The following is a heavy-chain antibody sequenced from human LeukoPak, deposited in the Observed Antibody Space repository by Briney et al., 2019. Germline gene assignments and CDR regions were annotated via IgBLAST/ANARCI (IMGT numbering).Heavy chain of an antibody. CDR1: GFQFSRHW. Sequence: GGSLRLSCAASGFQFSRHWIHWVRQIPGKGLVWVSRTKSDGSRSDYADIAKGRFTISRDNAKNTLYLQMNSLRAEDMAVYYYARIIHHRGLWFGELFYYMDVWGKGTTVTVSS. CDR2: TKSDGSRS. D-gene: IGHD3-10*01. V-gene: IGHV3-74*01. J-gene: IGHJ6*03. CDR3: ARIIHHRGLWFGELFYYMDV.